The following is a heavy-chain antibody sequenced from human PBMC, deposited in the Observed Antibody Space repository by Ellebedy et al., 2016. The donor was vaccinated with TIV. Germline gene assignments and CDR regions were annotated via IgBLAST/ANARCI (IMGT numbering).Heavy chain of an antibody. D-gene: IGHD2-21*02. V-gene: IGHV1-18*04. CDR3: ARVLVTAQSDY. J-gene: IGHJ4*02. Sequence: ASVKVSXXTSGYTFTSYSINWVRQAPGQGLEWMGWISGFNGDTNFAQQFPGRVTLTTDTSTSTAYMELRSLRPDDTAVYFCARVLVTAQSDYWGQGTLVTVSS. CDR1: GYTFTSYS. CDR2: ISGFNGDT.